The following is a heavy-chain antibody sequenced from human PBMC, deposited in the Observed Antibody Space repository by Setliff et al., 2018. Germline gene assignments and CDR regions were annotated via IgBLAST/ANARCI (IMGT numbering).Heavy chain of an antibody. V-gene: IGHV4-39*01. CDR1: GGSISSSSYY. Sequence: PSETLSLTCTVSGGSISSSSYYWGWIRQPPGKGLEWIGSMYYSGSTSYNPSLKSRVTISVDTSKNQFSLKVSSVTAADTAVYYCARTGTYRYFDYWGQGALVTVSS. CDR3: ARTGTYRYFDY. CDR2: MYYSGST. J-gene: IGHJ4*02. D-gene: IGHD1-1*01.